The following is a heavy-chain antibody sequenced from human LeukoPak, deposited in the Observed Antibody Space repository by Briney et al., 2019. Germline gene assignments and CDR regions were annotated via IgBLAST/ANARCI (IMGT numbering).Heavy chain of an antibody. CDR1: GFTFSSYE. CDR2: ISTSGSTI. CDR3: ATSRGSWPDYFDY. J-gene: IGHJ4*02. Sequence: GGSLRLSCAASGFTFSSYEMNWVRQAPGKGLDWVSYISTSGSTIYYADSVKGQFTISRDNAKNSLYLQMNSLRAEDTAVYYCATSRGSWPDYFDYWGQGTLVTVSS. V-gene: IGHV3-48*03. D-gene: IGHD6-13*01.